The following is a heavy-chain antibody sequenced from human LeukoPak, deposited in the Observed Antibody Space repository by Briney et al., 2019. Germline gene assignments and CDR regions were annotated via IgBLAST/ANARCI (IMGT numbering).Heavy chain of an antibody. CDR1: EYTFTDYY. Sequence: ASVKVSCKASEYTFTDYYIHWVRQAPGQGLEWMGWINPNNGGTSYAQNFQGRVTMTRDTSISTAYMELSRLSSDDTAVYYCAVLQGVVTTYFDYWGQGTLVTVSS. J-gene: IGHJ4*02. CDR3: AVLQGVVTTYFDY. D-gene: IGHD3-3*01. V-gene: IGHV1-2*02. CDR2: INPNNGGT.